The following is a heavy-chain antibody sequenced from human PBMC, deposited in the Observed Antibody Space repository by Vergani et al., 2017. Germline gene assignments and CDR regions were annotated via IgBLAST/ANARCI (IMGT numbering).Heavy chain of an antibody. CDR1: GFTFSSYG. V-gene: IGHV3-33*01. Sequence: VQLVESGGGVVQPGRSLRLSCAASGFTFSSYGMHWVRQAPGKGLEWVAVIWYDGSNKYYADSVKGRFTISRDNSKNTLYLQMNSLRAEDTAVYYCARDLRGYYGSGSYYTYYYGMDVWGQGTTVTVSS. D-gene: IGHD3-10*01. J-gene: IGHJ6*02. CDR3: ARDLRGYYGSGSYYTYYYGMDV. CDR2: IWYDGSNK.